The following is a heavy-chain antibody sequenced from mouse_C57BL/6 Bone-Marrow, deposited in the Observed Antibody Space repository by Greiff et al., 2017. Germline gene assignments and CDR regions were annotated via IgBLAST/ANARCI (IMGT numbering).Heavy chain of an antibody. CDR1: GYTFTSYW. J-gene: IGHJ4*01. Sequence: QVQLQQPGAELVKPGASVKLSCKASGYTFTSYWMHWVKQRPGRGLEWIGRIDPNSGGTKYNEKFKSKATLTVDKPSSTAYMQLSSLTSEDSAVYYCARSTDSNYRYYYAMDYWGQGTSVTVSS. CDR3: ARSTDSNYRYYYAMDY. V-gene: IGHV1-72*01. CDR2: IDPNSGGT. D-gene: IGHD2-5*01.